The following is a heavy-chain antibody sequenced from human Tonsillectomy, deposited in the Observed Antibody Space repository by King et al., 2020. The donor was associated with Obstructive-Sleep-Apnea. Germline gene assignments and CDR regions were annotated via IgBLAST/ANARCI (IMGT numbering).Heavy chain of an antibody. J-gene: IGHJ4*02. CDR2: ISYDGSNK. Sequence: VQLVESGGGVVQPGRSLRLSCAASGFSFRTYGMHWVRQAPGKGLEWVAAISYDGSNKYYADSVKGRFTISSDNSKNTLYLQMNSLRAEDTAVYYCARGSPILNYFHYWGQGTLVTVSS. CDR1: GFSFRTYG. D-gene: IGHD2-2*02. V-gene: IGHV3-30*04. CDR3: ARGSPILNYFHY.